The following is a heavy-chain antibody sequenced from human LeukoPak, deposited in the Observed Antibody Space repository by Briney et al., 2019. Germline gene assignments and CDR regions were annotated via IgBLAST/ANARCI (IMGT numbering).Heavy chain of an antibody. Sequence: PSETLSLTCTVSGGSISSHYWSWIRQPPGKGLEWIGYIYYSGSTNYNPSLKSRVTISVDTSKNQFSLKLSSVTAADTAVYYCARGYYDSSGYLDYWGQGTLVTVSS. D-gene: IGHD3-22*01. CDR1: GGSISSHY. CDR2: IYYSGST. CDR3: ARGYYDSSGYLDY. V-gene: IGHV4-59*08. J-gene: IGHJ4*02.